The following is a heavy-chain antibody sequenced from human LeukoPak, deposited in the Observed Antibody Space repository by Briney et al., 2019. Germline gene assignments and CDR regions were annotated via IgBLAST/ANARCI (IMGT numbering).Heavy chain of an antibody. J-gene: IGHJ4*02. D-gene: IGHD2-2*01. V-gene: IGHV3-15*01. CDR1: GFTFSNAW. CDR2: IKSITDGGTT. Sequence: PGGSLRLSCAASGFTFSNAWMSWVRQAPGKGLEWVGRIKSITDGGTTDYAAPVKGRFTISRDDSKNTLYLQMDSLKTEDTAVYYCTNGVPVTQAYWGQGTLVTVSS. CDR3: TNGVPVTQAY.